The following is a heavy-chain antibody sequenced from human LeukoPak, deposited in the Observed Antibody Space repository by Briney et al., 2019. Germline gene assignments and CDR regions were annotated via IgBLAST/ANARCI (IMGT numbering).Heavy chain of an antibody. D-gene: IGHD6-13*01. CDR1: GFTFSSYS. Sequence: GGSLRLSCAASGFTFSSYSMNWVRQAPGKGLEWVSHISSSSSTIYYADSVKGRFTISRDNAKNSLYLQMNSLRAEDTAVYYCARGPKYSSSWDAKGSYFDYWGQGTLVTVSS. J-gene: IGHJ4*02. V-gene: IGHV3-48*01. CDR3: ARGPKYSSSWDAKGSYFDY. CDR2: ISSSSSTI.